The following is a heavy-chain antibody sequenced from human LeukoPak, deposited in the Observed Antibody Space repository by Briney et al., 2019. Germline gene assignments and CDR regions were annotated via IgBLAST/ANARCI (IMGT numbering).Heavy chain of an antibody. V-gene: IGHV3-23*01. Sequence: GGAPRLSCAAPGFTFSNYAMNWVRQAPGKGLEWVSTIINSGGSTYYADSVKGRFTISRDSSKNTLYLQMNSLRGEDTAVYYCAKDIYGDYGGLDYWGQGTLVTVSS. CDR2: IINSGGST. D-gene: IGHD4-17*01. CDR1: GFTFSNYA. CDR3: AKDIYGDYGGLDY. J-gene: IGHJ4*02.